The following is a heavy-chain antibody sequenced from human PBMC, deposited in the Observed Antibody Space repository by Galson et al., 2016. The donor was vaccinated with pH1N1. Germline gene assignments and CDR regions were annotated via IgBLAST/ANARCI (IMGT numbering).Heavy chain of an antibody. Sequence: SVKVSCKASGYIFTSDYFHWVRQAPGQGLEWMGVIDPSNGGTTFAQKLQGLVTMTRDTSTSTVYMELRGLQSEDTAVYFCATDHSSRPWGQGTLVTVSS. CDR3: ATDHSSRP. CDR2: IDPSNGGT. J-gene: IGHJ5*02. D-gene: IGHD1-14*01. CDR1: GYIFTSDY. V-gene: IGHV1-46*04.